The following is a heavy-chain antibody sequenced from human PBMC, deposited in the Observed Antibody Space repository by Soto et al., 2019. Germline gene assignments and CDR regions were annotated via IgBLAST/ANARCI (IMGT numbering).Heavy chain of an antibody. CDR1: GVSFSGYS. CDR2: INHSGST. J-gene: IGHJ6*03. V-gene: IGHV4-34*01. Sequence: SETLSLTCAVYGVSFSGYSWSWFRQPPGKGLEWIGEINHSGSTNYNPSLKSRVTISVDTSKNQFSLKLSSVTAADTAVYYCARGTVTTRDYFYMDVWGKGTTVNVSS. D-gene: IGHD4-17*01. CDR3: ARGTVTTRDYFYMDV.